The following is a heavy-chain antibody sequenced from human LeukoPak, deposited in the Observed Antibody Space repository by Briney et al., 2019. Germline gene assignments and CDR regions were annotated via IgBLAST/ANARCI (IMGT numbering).Heavy chain of an antibody. CDR2: INHSGST. CDR3: ARGSSGSSSWYVSY. CDR1: GGSFSGYY. D-gene: IGHD6-13*01. J-gene: IGHJ4*02. V-gene: IGHV4-34*01. Sequence: SETLSLTCAVYGGSFSGYYWSWIRQPPGKGLEWIGEINHSGSTYYNPSLKSRVTISVDRSKNQFSLKLSSVTAADTAVYYCARGSSGSSSWYVSYWGQGTLVTVSS.